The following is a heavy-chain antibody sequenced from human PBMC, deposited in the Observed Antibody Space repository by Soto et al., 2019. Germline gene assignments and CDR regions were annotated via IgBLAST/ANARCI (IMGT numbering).Heavy chain of an antibody. D-gene: IGHD1-26*01. CDR2: IIPIFGTA. V-gene: IGHV1-69*13. Sequence: GASVKVSCKASGGTFSSYAISWVRQAPGQGLEWMGGIIPIFGTANYAQKFQGRVTITADESTSTAYMELSSLRSEDTAVYYCARDGDRGSHSPSDYWGRGPLVTVPS. CDR1: GGTFSSYA. CDR3: ARDGDRGSHSPSDY. J-gene: IGHJ4*02.